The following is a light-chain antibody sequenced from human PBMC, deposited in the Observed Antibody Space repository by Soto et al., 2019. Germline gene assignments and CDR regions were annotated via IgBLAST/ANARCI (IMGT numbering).Light chain of an antibody. CDR3: QQYNNWPPVT. CDR2: GAS. J-gene: IGKJ5*01. V-gene: IGKV3-15*01. CDR1: QSVSSD. Sequence: EIVMTQSPATLSVSPGERATLSCRASQSVSSDLAWYQQRPGQAPRLLIYGASTRATGIPDRFSGSGSGTEFTLTISSLQSEDFAVYYCQQYNNWPPVTFGQGTRLEIK.